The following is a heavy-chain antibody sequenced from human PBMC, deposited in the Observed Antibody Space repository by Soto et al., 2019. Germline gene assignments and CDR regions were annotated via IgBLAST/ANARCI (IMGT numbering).Heavy chain of an antibody. J-gene: IGHJ6*02. V-gene: IGHV3-33*01. Sequence: QVQLVESGGGVVQPGRSLRLSCAASGFTFSSYSMHWVRQAPGKGLEWVAVIWYDGSNKYYADSVKGRFTISRDNSKNTLYLQMNSLRAEDTAVYYCARDWDVVRGAQMLGGMDVWGQGTTVTVSS. CDR2: IWYDGSNK. CDR3: ARDWDVVRGAQMLGGMDV. CDR1: GFTFSSYS. D-gene: IGHD3-10*01.